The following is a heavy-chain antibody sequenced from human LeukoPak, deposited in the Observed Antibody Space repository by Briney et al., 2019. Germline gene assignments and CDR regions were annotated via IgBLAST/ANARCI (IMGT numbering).Heavy chain of an antibody. D-gene: IGHD4-17*01. J-gene: IGHJ4*02. CDR3: AGNTVTILLLWY. V-gene: IGHV3-48*03. CDR1: GLTFSSYE. Sequence: PGGSLRLSCAGSGLTFSSYEMNWVRQAPGKGLEWVAYISSSATTIYYADSVKGRFTISRDNSRKSLYLQMNSLRAEDTAVYYCAGNTVTILLLWYWGQGTLVTVSS. CDR2: ISSSATTI.